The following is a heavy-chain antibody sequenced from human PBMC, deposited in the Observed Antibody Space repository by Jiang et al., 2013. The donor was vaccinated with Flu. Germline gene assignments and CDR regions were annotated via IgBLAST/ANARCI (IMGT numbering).Heavy chain of an antibody. CDR1: GGSFSGYY. Sequence: LLKPSETLSLTCAVYGGSFSGYYWSWIRQPPGKGLEWIGEINHSGSTNYNPSLKSRVTISVDTSKNQFSLKLSSVTAADTAVYYCARALQYPYYYGMDVWGQGTTVTVSS. CDR3: ARALQYPYYYGMDV. CDR2: INHSGST. J-gene: IGHJ6*02. D-gene: IGHD4-11*01. V-gene: IGHV4-34*01.